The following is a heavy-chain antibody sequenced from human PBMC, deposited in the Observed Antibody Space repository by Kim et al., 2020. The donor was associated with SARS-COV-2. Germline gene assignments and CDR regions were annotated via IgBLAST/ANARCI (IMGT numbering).Heavy chain of an antibody. CDR1: GFTFDDYT. V-gene: IGHV3-43*01. CDR3: AKEDRGRNYYDSSGCLDY. D-gene: IGHD3-22*01. J-gene: IGHJ4*02. CDR2: ISWDGGST. Sequence: GGSLRLSCAASGFTFDDYTMHWVRQAPGKGLEWVSLISWDGGSTYYADSVKGRFTISRDNSKNSLYLQMNSLKTEDTALYYCAKEDRGRNYYDSSGCLDYWGQGTLVTVSS.